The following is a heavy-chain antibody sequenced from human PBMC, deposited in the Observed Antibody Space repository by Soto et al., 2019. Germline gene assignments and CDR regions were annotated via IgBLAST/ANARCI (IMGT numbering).Heavy chain of an antibody. Sequence: GGSLRLSCAASGCTFSSYAMSWVRQAPGKGLEWVSAISGSGGSTYYADSVKGRFTISRDNSKNTLYLQMNSLRAKDTAVYYCAYSSTPFDYWGQGTLVTVSS. CDR1: GCTFSSYA. J-gene: IGHJ4*02. D-gene: IGHD6-13*01. CDR2: ISGSGGST. V-gene: IGHV3-23*01. CDR3: AYSSTPFDY.